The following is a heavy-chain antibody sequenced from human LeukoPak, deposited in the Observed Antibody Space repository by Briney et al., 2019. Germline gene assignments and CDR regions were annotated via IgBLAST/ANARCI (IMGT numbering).Heavy chain of an antibody. CDR1: VFSFGAFY. V-gene: IGHV3-11*06. J-gene: IGHJ6*02. Sequence: GTLRLSCAASVFSFGAFYMTWIREAPGTGREWLSHISPSSTYTNFADSVKGLFTISRDNANNSLYLQMNSLRAEDTAAYYCAGGNYDMDVWGQGTTVTVSS. CDR3: AGGNYDMDV. CDR2: ISPSSTYT.